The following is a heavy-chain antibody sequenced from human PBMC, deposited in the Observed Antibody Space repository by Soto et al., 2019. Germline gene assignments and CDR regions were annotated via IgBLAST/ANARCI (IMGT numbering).Heavy chain of an antibody. Sequence: QVQLVESGGGVVQPGRSLRLSCAASGFTFSSYGMHWVRQAPGKGLEWVAVISYDGSNKYYADSVKGRFTISRDNSKNTLYLKMNSLRAEDTAVYYCAKELNYYDFWSGYYDYYYYGMDVWGQGTTVTVSS. D-gene: IGHD3-3*01. V-gene: IGHV3-30*18. CDR2: ISYDGSNK. J-gene: IGHJ6*02. CDR1: GFTFSSYG. CDR3: AKELNYYDFWSGYYDYYYYGMDV.